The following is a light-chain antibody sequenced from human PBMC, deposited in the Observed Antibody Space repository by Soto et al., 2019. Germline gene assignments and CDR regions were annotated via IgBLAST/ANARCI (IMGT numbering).Light chain of an antibody. CDR3: CSYAGSSTWV. Sequence: QSVLTQPPSASGTPGQRVTISCSGSSSNIGSNTVNWYQQLPGTAPKLLIYSNNQRPSGVPDRFSGSKSGNTASLTISGLQAEDEADYYCCSYAGSSTWVFGGGTQLTVL. CDR1: SSNIGSNT. CDR2: SNN. J-gene: IGLJ3*02. V-gene: IGLV1-44*01.